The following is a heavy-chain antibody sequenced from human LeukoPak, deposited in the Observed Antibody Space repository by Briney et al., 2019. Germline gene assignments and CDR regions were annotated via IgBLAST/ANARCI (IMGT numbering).Heavy chain of an antibody. V-gene: IGHV3-30*04. CDR3: ARVGQGSSSWYSFDY. D-gene: IGHD6-13*01. J-gene: IGHJ4*02. CDR2: ISYDGSNK. Sequence: QSGGSLRLSCAASGFTFSSYAMHWVRQAPGKGLEWVAVISYDGSNKYYADSVKGRFTISRDNSKNTLYLQVNSLRAEDTAVYYCARVGQGSSSWYSFDYWGQGTLVTVSS. CDR1: GFTFSSYA.